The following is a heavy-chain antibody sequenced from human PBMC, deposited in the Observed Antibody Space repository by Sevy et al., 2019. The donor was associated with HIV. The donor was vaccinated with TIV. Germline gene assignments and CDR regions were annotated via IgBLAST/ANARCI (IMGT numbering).Heavy chain of an antibody. CDR1: GFTFSNAW. V-gene: IGHV3-15*07. CDR3: TTVYYYEIR. Sequence: GGSLRLSCAASGFTFSNAWMNWVRQAPGKGLEWVGRIKNKADGGTRDYAAPVKGRFTISRDDSKNTVYLQMISLKTEDTAIYCCTTVYYYEIRWGQGTLVTVSS. D-gene: IGHD3-22*01. CDR2: IKNKADGGTR. J-gene: IGHJ4*02.